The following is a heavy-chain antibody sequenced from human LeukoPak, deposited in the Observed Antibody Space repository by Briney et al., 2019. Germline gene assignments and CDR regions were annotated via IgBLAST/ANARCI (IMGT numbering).Heavy chain of an antibody. Sequence: ASVKVSCKASGYTFTGYYMHWVRQAPGQGLEWMGWIYPNSGGTNYAQKFQGRVTMTRDTSISTAYMELSRLRSDDTAVYYCASYSGSYSSDFDYWGQGTLVTVSS. CDR2: IYPNSGGT. D-gene: IGHD1-26*01. J-gene: IGHJ4*02. CDR3: ASYSGSYSSDFDY. V-gene: IGHV1-2*02. CDR1: GYTFTGYY.